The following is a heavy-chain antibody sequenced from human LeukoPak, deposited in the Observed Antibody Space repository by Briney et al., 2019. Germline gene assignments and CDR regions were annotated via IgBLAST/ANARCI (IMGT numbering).Heavy chain of an antibody. V-gene: IGHV3-9*01. Sequence: GGSLRLSCAASGFTFDDYAMHWVRQAPGKGLEWVSGISWKSGSIGYADSVKGRFTISRDNAKNSLYLQMNSLRAEDTALYYCAKVGLYYDSSGYYDYWGQGTLVTVSS. CDR1: GFTFDDYA. CDR3: AKVGLYYDSSGYYDY. J-gene: IGHJ4*02. D-gene: IGHD3-22*01. CDR2: ISWKSGSI.